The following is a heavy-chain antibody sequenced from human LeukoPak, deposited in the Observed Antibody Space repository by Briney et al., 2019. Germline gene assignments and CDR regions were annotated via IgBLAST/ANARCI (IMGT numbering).Heavy chain of an antibody. J-gene: IGHJ3*02. D-gene: IGHD3-22*01. CDR1: GFTVSSNY. CDR3: ARGPSSDYYDIGHDAFDI. Sequence: GGSLRLSCAASGFTVSSNYMSWVRQAPGKGLEWVSVIYSGGSTYYADSVKGRFTISGDNSKNTLYLQMNSLRAEDTAVYYCARGPSSDYYDIGHDAFDIWGQGTMVTVSS. V-gene: IGHV3-66*01. CDR2: IYSGGST.